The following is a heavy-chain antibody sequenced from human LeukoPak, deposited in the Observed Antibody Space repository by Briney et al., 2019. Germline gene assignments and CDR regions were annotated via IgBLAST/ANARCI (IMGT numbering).Heavy chain of an antibody. D-gene: IGHD3-3*01. V-gene: IGHV3-64*01. CDR1: GFTSSSYA. CDR3: ARDPFPSYYDFWSGYPGGY. Sequence: GGSLRLSCAASGFTSSSYAMHWVRQAPGKGLEYVSAISSNGGSTYYANSVKGRFTISRDNSKNTLYLQMGSLRAEDMAVYYCARDPFPSYYDFWSGYPGGYWGQGTLVTVSS. CDR2: ISSNGGST. J-gene: IGHJ4*02.